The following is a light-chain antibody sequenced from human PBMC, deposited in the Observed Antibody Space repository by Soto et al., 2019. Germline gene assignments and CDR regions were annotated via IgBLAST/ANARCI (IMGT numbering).Light chain of an antibody. CDR2: DNN. CDR1: RSNIGNNY. J-gene: IGLJ2*01. CDR3: GTWDSDLNAVV. Sequence: QSVLTQPPSVSAAPGQKVTISCSGSRSNIGNNYVSWYQQLPRTSPKLLIFDNNQRPSGIPDRFSGSKSGTSATLDITGLQTGDEAGYYCGTWDSDLNAVVFGGGTKVTVL. V-gene: IGLV1-51*01.